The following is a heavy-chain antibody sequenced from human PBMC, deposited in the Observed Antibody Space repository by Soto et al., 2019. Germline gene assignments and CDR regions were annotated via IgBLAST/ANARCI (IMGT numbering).Heavy chain of an antibody. J-gene: IGHJ6*02. CDR3: VMVDNYVTPTPQDV. CDR2: ISPYTGNT. V-gene: IGHV1-18*01. Sequence: ASVKVSCKASGYTFTSYAMHWVRQAPGQRLEWMGWISPYTGNTHSASKVQGRLTMTTDTSTSTAYMDLGSLTSDDTAVYYCVMVDNYVTPTPQDVWGQGTTVTVSS. CDR1: GYTFTSYA. D-gene: IGHD3-16*01.